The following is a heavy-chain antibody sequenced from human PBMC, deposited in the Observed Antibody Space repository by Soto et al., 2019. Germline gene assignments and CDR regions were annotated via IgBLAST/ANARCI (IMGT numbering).Heavy chain of an antibody. CDR3: ARDRDKNYDFWSGYYSGLFYYGMDV. V-gene: IGHV3-21*01. CDR1: GFTFSSSS. J-gene: IGHJ6*02. D-gene: IGHD3-3*01. CDR2: ISSSSSYI. Sequence: GGSLRLSCAASGFTFSSSSTNWVRQAPGKGLEWVSSISSSSSYIYYADSVKGRFTISRDNAKNSLYLQMNSLRAEDTAVYYCARDRDKNYDFWSGYYSGLFYYGMDVWGQGTTVTVSS.